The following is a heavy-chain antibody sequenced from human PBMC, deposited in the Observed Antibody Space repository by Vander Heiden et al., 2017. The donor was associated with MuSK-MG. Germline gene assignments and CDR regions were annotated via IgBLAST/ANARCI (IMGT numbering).Heavy chain of an antibody. D-gene: IGHD3-10*01. CDR2: INPNSGGT. J-gene: IGHJ4*02. CDR3: AVGPGTYSPDY. CDR1: GHTFTDYH. Sequence: QVRLVQSGAEVKKPGASVTVSCKGSGHTFTDYHVHWVRQAPGQGLEWMGWINPNSGGTKYAQKFQGRVTMTWDTSIGTAYLELSRLRSDDTAVYFCAVGPGTYSPDYWGQGTLVTVSS. V-gene: IGHV1-2*02.